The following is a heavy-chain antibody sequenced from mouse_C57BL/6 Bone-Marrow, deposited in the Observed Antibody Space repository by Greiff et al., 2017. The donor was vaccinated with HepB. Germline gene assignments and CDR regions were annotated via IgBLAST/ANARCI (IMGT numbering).Heavy chain of an antibody. CDR2: IYPGDGDT. CDR3: ARDEVVATRSYWYFDV. Sequence: QVHVKQSGAELVKPGASVKISCKASGYAFSSYWMNWVKQRPGKGLEWIGQIYPGDGDTNYNGKFKGKATLTADKSSSTAYMQLSSLTSEDSAVYFCARDEVVATRSYWYFDVWGTGTTVTVSS. V-gene: IGHV1-80*01. J-gene: IGHJ1*03. CDR1: GYAFSSYW. D-gene: IGHD1-1*01.